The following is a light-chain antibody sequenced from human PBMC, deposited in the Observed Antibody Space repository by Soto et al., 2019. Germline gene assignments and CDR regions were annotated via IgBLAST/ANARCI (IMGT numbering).Light chain of an antibody. CDR2: SAS. Sequence: ETLMTQSPATLSVSPGERATLSCRASQSIGESLAWYQQKPGQAPRLLIYSASTRATGIPARFSGSGSGTDFTLTISSLQSEDFAVYFCQQYDIWSLWTFGQGTKVEIK. V-gene: IGKV3D-15*01. CDR1: QSIGES. J-gene: IGKJ1*01. CDR3: QQYDIWSLWT.